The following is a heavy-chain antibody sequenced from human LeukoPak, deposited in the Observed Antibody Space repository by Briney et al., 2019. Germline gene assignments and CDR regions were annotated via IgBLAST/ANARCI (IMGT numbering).Heavy chain of an antibody. CDR3: ARGPWYYDSSGYYLLFDY. J-gene: IGHJ4*02. V-gene: IGHV4-59*01. CDR1: GGSISSYY. Sequence: PSETLSLTCTVSGGSISSYYWSWIRQPPGKGLEWIGYIYYSGSTNYNPSLKSRVTISVDTSKNQFFLRLSSVTAADTAVYYCARGPWYYDSSGYYLLFDYWGQGTLVTVSS. CDR2: IYYSGST. D-gene: IGHD3-22*01.